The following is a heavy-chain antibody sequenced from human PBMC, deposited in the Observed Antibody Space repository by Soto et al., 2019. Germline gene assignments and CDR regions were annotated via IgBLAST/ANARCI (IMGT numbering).Heavy chain of an antibody. CDR2: ISYDGSNK. CDR3: ARDRPISISRHLSPDYYCGIDV. Sequence: QVQLVESGGGVVQPGRSLRLSCAASGFTFSSYAMHCVRTSPGKGLEWVAVISYDGSNKYYADSVKGRFTISRDNSKNTLYLQMHSLRAEYTAVYYCARDRPISISRHLSPDYYCGIDVWGQGTTVTVS. D-gene: IGHD3-3*02. V-gene: IGHV3-30-3*01. J-gene: IGHJ6*02. CDR1: GFTFSSYA.